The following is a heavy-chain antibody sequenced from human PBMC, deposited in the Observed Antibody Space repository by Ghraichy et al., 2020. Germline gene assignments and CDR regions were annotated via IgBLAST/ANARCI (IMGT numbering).Heavy chain of an antibody. CDR3: ARRGAKGGWFDY. CDR1: GGSISSSSYY. D-gene: IGHD6-19*01. CDR2: IYYSGST. J-gene: IGHJ4*02. Sequence: SETLSLTCTVSGGSISSSSYYWGWIRQPPGKGLEWIGSIYYSGSTYYNPSLKSRVTISVDTSKNQFSLKLSSVTAADTAVYYCARRGAKGGWFDYWGQGTLVTVSS. V-gene: IGHV4-39*01.